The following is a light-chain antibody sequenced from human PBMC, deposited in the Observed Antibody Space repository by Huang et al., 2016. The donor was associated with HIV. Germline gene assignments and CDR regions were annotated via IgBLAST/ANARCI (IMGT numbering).Light chain of an antibody. Sequence: RATLSCRASQSVRSNYLAWYQQKPGQSPRLLFFGASRRAAGIPDRFSGGGSGTDFTLTISRLEPEDFAMYYCQQYGDSPITFGQGTRLEMK. J-gene: IGKJ5*01. CDR3: QQYGDSPIT. CDR1: QSVRSNY. V-gene: IGKV3-20*01. CDR2: GAS.